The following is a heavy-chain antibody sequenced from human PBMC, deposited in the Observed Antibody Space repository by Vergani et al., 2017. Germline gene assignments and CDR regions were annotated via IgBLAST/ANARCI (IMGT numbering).Heavy chain of an antibody. J-gene: IGHJ5*02. D-gene: IGHD4-17*01. CDR3: AREPGNDYGDYGSWFDA. V-gene: IGHV1-69*04. CDR1: GGTFSSYA. Sequence: QVQLVQSGAEVKKPGSSVKVSCKASGGTFSSYAISWVRQAPGQGLEWMGSIIPILGIENYAQKFQGRVTMTADKYTSTAYMELSSLRSEDTGVYYCAREPGNDYGDYGSWFDAWGQGTLVTVYS. CDR2: IIPILGIE.